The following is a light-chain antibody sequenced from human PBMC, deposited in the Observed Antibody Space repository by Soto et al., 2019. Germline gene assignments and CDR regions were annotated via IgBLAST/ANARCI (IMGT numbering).Light chain of an antibody. CDR2: GAS. CDR3: QQYHTSPLT. CDR1: QSVSNNY. V-gene: IGKV3-20*01. J-gene: IGKJ1*01. Sequence: EIVLTHSPGTLSLSPGERATLSCRASQSVSNNYLAWYRQKPGQAPRLLIYGASSRATGIPDRFSGSGSGTDFTLTISSLEPEDFALYYCQQYHTSPLTFGQGTKV.